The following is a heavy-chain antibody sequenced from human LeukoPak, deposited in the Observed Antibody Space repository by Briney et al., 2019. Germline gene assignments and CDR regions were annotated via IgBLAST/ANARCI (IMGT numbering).Heavy chain of an antibody. CDR1: GGSISSSSYY. V-gene: IGHV4-39*07. D-gene: IGHD1-14*01. CDR2: IYYSGST. Sequence: SETLSLTCTVSGGSISSSSYYWGWIRQPPGKGLEWIGSIYYSGSTYYNPSLKSRVTISVDTSKNQFSLKLSSVTAADTAVYYCARFGPPEDYYYGMDVWGQGTTVTVSS. J-gene: IGHJ6*02. CDR3: ARFGPPEDYYYGMDV.